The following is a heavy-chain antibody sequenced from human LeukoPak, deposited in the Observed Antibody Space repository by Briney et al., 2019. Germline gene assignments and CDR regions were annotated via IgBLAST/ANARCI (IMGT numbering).Heavy chain of an antibody. Sequence: ASVKVSCKASGYTFTGYYMHWVRQAPGQGLEWMGWINTNTGNPTYAQGFTGRFVFSLDTSVSTAYLQISSLKAEDTAVYYCARGRTKIMITFGGVIAHWGQGTLVTVSS. D-gene: IGHD3-16*01. CDR1: GYTFTGYY. CDR2: INTNTGNP. V-gene: IGHV7-4-1*02. CDR3: ARGRTKIMITFGGVIAH. J-gene: IGHJ5*02.